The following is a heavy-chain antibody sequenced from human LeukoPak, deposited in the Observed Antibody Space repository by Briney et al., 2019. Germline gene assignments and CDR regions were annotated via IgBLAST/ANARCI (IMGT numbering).Heavy chain of an antibody. D-gene: IGHD3-22*01. V-gene: IGHV1-2*02. CDR3: ARVEEGYYDSSGYLDY. CDR1: GYTFTGYY. J-gene: IGHJ4*02. CDR2: INPNSGGT. Sequence: ASVKVSCKVSGYTFTGYYMHWVRQAPGQGLEWMGWINPNSGGTNYAQKFQGRVTMTRDTSISTAYMELSRLRSDDTAVYYCARVEEGYYDSSGYLDYWGQGTLVTVSS.